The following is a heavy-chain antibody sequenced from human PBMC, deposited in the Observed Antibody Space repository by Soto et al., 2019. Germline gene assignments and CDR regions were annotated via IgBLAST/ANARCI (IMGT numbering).Heavy chain of an antibody. V-gene: IGHV3-11*06. Sequence: QVQLVESGGDLVKPGGSLRLSCAASGFPFSDYYMSWIRQAPGKGLEWVSSISSSSSDTNYAQSVKGRFTISRDNAKNSLHLQMNSLRVEDAAVYYCAAGGSGYYANWGQGTLVTVSS. CDR3: AAGGSGYYAN. CDR2: ISSSSSDT. CDR1: GFPFSDYY. J-gene: IGHJ4*02. D-gene: IGHD3-22*01.